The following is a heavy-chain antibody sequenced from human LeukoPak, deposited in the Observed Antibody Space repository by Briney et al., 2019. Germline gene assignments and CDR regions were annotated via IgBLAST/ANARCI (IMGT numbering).Heavy chain of an antibody. V-gene: IGHV4-59*01. CDR3: ARGLPSYDFWSGYYPYYFDY. Sequence: PSETLSLTCTVSGGSISNYYWSWIRQPPGKGLEWIGYIYYSGSTNYNPSLKSRVTISVDTSKNQFSLKLSSVTAADTAVYYCARGLPSYDFWSGYYPYYFDYWGQGTLVTVSS. J-gene: IGHJ4*02. CDR1: GGSISNYY. CDR2: IYYSGST. D-gene: IGHD3-3*01.